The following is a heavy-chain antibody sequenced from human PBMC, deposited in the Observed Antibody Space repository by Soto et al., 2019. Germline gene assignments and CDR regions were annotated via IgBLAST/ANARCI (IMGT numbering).Heavy chain of an antibody. V-gene: IGHV1-69*13. D-gene: IGHD6-13*01. CDR2: IIPIFGTA. CDR3: ARDTKSSSWLGTFDY. CDR1: GGTFSSYA. Sequence: SVKVSCKASGGTFSSYAISWVRQAPGQGLEWMGGIIPIFGTANYAQKFQGRVTITADESTSTAYMELSSLRSEDTAVYYCARDTKSSSWLGTFDYWGQGTLVTVSS. J-gene: IGHJ4*02.